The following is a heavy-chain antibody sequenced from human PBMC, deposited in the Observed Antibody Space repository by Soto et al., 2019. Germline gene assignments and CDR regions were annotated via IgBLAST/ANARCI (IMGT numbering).Heavy chain of an antibody. V-gene: IGHV3-33*01. CDR1: GFTFSSYG. Sequence: PGGSLRLSCAASGFTFSSYGMHWVRQAPGKGLEWVAVIWYDGSNKYYADSVKGRFTISRDNSKNTLYLQMNSLRAEDTAVYYCVRQGFGALHGLVDVWGQGTTVTVSS. CDR2: IWYDGSNK. CDR3: VRQGFGALHGLVDV. J-gene: IGHJ6*02. D-gene: IGHD3-10*01.